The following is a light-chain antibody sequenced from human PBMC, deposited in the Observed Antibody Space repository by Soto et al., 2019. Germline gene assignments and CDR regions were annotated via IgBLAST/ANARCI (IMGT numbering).Light chain of an antibody. CDR3: QQYNDYSTWT. V-gene: IGKV3-15*01. CDR2: SAS. Sequence: EIVMTQSPATLSVSPGGRATLSCRASQSISDTLAWYQQKPGQAPRLLIYSASRRATGFPGRFSGSGSGTEFTLTISSLQPDDFATYYCQQYNDYSTWTFGQGTKVDIK. J-gene: IGKJ1*01. CDR1: QSISDT.